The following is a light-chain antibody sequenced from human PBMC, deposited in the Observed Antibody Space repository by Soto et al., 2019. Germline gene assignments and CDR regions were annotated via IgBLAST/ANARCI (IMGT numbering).Light chain of an antibody. CDR2: EVN. J-gene: IGLJ1*01. CDR3: CSYARDNTPSYV. V-gene: IGLV2-23*02. CDR1: YSDIGSYNL. Sequence: QSARTHVGSVCWSPGHPVTMSCTGSYSDIGSYNLVSWFQQHPGKAPKLIIYEVNKRPSGVSSRFSGSKSGITASLTISGVQSEDEAHYYRCSYARDNTPSYVFGTGTKVTXL.